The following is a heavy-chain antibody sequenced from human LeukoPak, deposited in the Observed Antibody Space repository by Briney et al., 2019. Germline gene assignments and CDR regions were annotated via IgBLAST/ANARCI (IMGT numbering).Heavy chain of an antibody. CDR3: ATDGMVRGPDAWFDS. Sequence: SETLSLTCTASSGSISSSSYYWGWIRQPPGKGLEWIGSIYYSGSTYYNPSLKSRVTIPIDMSKNQFSLKLSSVTAADTAVYYCATDGMVRGPDAWFDSWGQGTLVTVSS. D-gene: IGHD3-10*01. J-gene: IGHJ5*01. CDR2: IYYSGST. V-gene: IGHV4-39*07. CDR1: SGSISSSSYY.